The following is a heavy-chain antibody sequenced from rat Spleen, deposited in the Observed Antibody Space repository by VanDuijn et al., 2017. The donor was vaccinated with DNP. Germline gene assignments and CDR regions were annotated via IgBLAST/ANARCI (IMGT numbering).Heavy chain of an antibody. CDR3: ARYLLITTVVTGVMDA. CDR2: ISYSGGT. CDR1: GYSISSNY. V-gene: IGHV3-1*01. D-gene: IGHD1-1*01. J-gene: IGHJ4*01. Sequence: EVQLQESGPGLVKPSQSLSLTCSVTGYSISSNYWGWIRKFPGSKMEWMGYISYSGGTRYNPSLKSRISITRDTSKNQFFLQLNSVTTEDTATYYCARYLLITTVVTGVMDAWGQGASVTVSS.